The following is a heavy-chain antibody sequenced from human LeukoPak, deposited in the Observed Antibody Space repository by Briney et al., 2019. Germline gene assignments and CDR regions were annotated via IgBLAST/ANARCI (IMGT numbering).Heavy chain of an antibody. V-gene: IGHV3-30-3*01. CDR2: ISYDGSNK. J-gene: IGHJ4*02. CDR3: ARDSRWSRRWGVDY. CDR1: GFTFSSYT. Sequence: GRSLRLSCAASGFTFSSYTMHWVRQAPGKGLEWVAVISYDGSNKYYADSVKGRFTISRDNSKNTLYPQMNSLRAEDTAVYYCARDSRWSRRWGVDYWGQGTLVTVSS. D-gene: IGHD6-13*01.